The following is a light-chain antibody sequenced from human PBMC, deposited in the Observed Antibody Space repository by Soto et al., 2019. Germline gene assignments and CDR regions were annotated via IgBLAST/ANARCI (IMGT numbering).Light chain of an antibody. CDR2: GAS. J-gene: IGKJ4*01. V-gene: IGKV3-20*01. Sequence: EIVLTQSPGTLSLSPGERATLSCRASQSATSNYLAWYQQKPGQAPRLLIYGASSRATGIPDRFSGSGSGTDFTLTISRLEPEDFAMYYGHEYGSSPLTFGGGTKVEIK. CDR1: QSATSNY. CDR3: HEYGSSPLT.